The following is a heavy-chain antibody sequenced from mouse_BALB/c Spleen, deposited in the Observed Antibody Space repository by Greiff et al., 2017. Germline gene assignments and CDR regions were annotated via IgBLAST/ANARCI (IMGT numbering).Heavy chain of an antibody. CDR3: ARVPVVASGYAMDY. CDR1: GYTFTSSW. J-gene: IGHJ4*01. V-gene: IGHV1-7*01. D-gene: IGHD1-1*01. Sequence: QVQLQQSGAELAKPGASVKMSCKASGYTFTSSWMHWVKQRPGQGLEWIGYINPSTGYTEYNQKFKDKATLTADKSSSTAYMQLNSLTSEDSAVYYCARVPVVASGYAMDYWGQGTTVTVSS. CDR2: INPSTGYT.